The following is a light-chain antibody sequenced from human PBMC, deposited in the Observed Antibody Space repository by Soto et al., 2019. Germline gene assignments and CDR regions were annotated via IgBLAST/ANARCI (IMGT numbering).Light chain of an antibody. CDR3: QQRIQWHLT. V-gene: IGKV3-11*01. CDR1: QSVGSY. CDR2: DAS. Sequence: EIVMTQSPATLSLSPGERATLSCRASQSVGSYLVWYQQKPGQAPRLLIYDASNRVTGIPARFTGSGSGTDFILTVSSLEPEDFAVYYCQQRIQWHLTFGGGTKVESK. J-gene: IGKJ4*01.